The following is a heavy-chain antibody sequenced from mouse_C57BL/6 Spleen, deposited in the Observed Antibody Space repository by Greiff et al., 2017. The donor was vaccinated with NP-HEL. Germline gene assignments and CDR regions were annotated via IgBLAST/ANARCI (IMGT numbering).Heavy chain of an antibody. CDR3: ASIYYGNYAFAY. CDR1: GYAFSSSW. J-gene: IGHJ3*01. D-gene: IGHD2-1*01. CDR2: IYPGDGDT. Sequence: QVQLQQSGPELVKPGASVKISCKASGYAFSSSWMNWVKQRPGKGLEWIGRIYPGDGDTNYNGKFKGKATLTADKSSSTAYMQLSSLTSEDSAVYFCASIYYGNYAFAYWGQGTLVTVSA. V-gene: IGHV1-82*01.